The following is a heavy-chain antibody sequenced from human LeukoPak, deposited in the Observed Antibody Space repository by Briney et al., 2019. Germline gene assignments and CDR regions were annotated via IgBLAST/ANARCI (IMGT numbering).Heavy chain of an antibody. CDR2: ISYDGSNK. D-gene: IGHD3-10*01. J-gene: IGHJ3*02. V-gene: IGHV3-30*18. CDR3: SNAPGWGEDDAFDI. Sequence: GSLRLSCAASGFTFSSYGMHWVRQAPGKGLEWVAVISYDGSNKYYADSVKGQFTISRDNSKNTLYLQMNSLRVEDTAVYYCSNAPGWGEDDAFDIWGQGTMVTVSS. CDR1: GFTFSSYG.